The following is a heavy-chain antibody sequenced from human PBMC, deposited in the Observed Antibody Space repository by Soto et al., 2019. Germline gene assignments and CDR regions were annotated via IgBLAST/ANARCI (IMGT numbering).Heavy chain of an antibody. D-gene: IGHD2-21*02. CDR3: VKDHCGGDCYSDPYFDY. CDR2: IWHDGSNQ. Sequence: QVQLVESGGGVVQPGRSLRLSCVASGFSFTTYGLHWVRQAPGKGLEWVAVIWHDGSNQYYADSVKGRFTISRDNSKNILYLEMNSMRVEDTAVYYCVKDHCGGDCYSDPYFDYWGQGTLVTIPS. CDR1: GFSFTTYG. J-gene: IGHJ4*02. V-gene: IGHV3-33*06.